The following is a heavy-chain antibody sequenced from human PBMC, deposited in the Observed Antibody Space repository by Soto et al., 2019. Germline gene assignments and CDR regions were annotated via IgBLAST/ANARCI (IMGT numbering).Heavy chain of an antibody. J-gene: IGHJ3*02. Sequence: EVQLLESGGGLVQPGGSLRLSCAASGFIFSSYAMSWVRQAPGKGLEWVSAISGSGGSTYYADSVKGRFTISRDNSKNTLYLQMNSLRAEDTAVYYCAKRLGYCSSTSCYGAFDIWGQGTMVTVSS. D-gene: IGHD2-2*01. CDR3: AKRLGYCSSTSCYGAFDI. CDR2: ISGSGGST. V-gene: IGHV3-23*01. CDR1: GFIFSSYA.